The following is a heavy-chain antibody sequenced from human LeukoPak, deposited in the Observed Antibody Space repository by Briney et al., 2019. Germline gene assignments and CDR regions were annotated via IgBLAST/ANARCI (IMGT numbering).Heavy chain of an antibody. J-gene: IGHJ4*02. CDR1: GGSISSYY. Sequence: PSETLSLTCTVSGGSISSYYWSWIRQPPGKGLEWIGYIYYTGSTNYSPSLKSRATISVDTSKNQFSLNLSSVTAADTAVYYCARGRVSGSYLRAFNYWGQGTLATVSS. D-gene: IGHD1-26*01. CDR3: ARGRVSGSYLRAFNY. CDR2: IYYTGST. V-gene: IGHV4-59*01.